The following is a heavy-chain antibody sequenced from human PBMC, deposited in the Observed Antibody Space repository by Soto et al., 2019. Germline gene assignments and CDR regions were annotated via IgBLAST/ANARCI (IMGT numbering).Heavy chain of an antibody. CDR1: GGSFSGYY. J-gene: IGHJ4*02. D-gene: IGHD2-2*01. CDR3: ASRSSHFDY. V-gene: IGHV4-34*01. Sequence: PSETLSLTCAVYGGSFSGYYWSWIRQPPGKGLEWIGEINHSGSTNYNPSLKSRVTISVDTSKNQFSLKLSSVTAADTAVYYCASRSSHFDYWGQGTLVTVSS. CDR2: INHSGST.